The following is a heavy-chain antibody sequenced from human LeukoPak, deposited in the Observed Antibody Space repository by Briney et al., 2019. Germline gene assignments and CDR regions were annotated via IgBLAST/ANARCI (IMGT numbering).Heavy chain of an antibody. D-gene: IGHD1-26*01. CDR3: ARDNSYSDSSWWFDP. V-gene: IGHV1-46*01. CDR1: GYIFTAHY. J-gene: IGHJ5*02. CDR2: INPSGSST. Sequence: ASVKVSCKASGYIFTAHYLHWVRQAPGRGLEWMGLINPSGSSTLYAQKFQGRVTMTRDTSTNTDYMELSSLRSEDTAVYYCARDNSYSDSSWWFDPWGQGTLVTVSS.